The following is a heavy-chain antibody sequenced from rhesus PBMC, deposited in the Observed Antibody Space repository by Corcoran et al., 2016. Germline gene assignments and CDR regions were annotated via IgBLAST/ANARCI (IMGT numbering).Heavy chain of an antibody. Sequence: QLQLQASGPGLVKPSETLSVTCAVSGGSISSSYWSWIRQAPGKGLAWIGYIDGSGRSTNYHPSLQCRVTLSVATSKHQRSLKLSSVTAADTAVYYCASGGSYIPANFDYWGQGVLVTVSS. CDR2: IDGSGRST. J-gene: IGHJ4*01. CDR1: GGSISSSY. D-gene: IGHD2-27*01. CDR3: ASGGSYIPANFDY. V-gene: IGHV4-169*02.